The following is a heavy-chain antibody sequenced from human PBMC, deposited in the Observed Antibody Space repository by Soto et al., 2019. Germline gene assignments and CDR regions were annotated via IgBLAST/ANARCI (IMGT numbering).Heavy chain of an antibody. V-gene: IGHV4-59*03. CDR3: AHGTRALITSFFGY. Sequence: LQESGPRLVKPSETLSLKCSVSGDAISNFYWSWIRQTPERGLEWIGCVHESGSTDYNPSLKGRVTISLDTSKSQFSLSLRSATAADTATYYCAHGTRALITSFFGYWGQGIPVTVSS. J-gene: IGHJ4*02. CDR1: GDAISNFY. CDR2: VHESGST. D-gene: IGHD1-20*01.